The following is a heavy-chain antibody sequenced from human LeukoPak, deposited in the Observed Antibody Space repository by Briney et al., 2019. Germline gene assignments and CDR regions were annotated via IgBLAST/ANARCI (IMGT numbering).Heavy chain of an antibody. CDR1: GGTFSSYA. J-gene: IGHJ4*02. CDR3: ARDPLANWGNHDY. CDR2: IIPIFGTA. V-gene: IGHV1-69*05. Sequence: ASVKVSCKASGGTFSSYAISWVRQAPGQGLEWMGRIIPIFGTANYAQKFQGRVTINTDESTSTAYMELSSLRSVDTAVYYCARDPLANWGNHDYWGQGTLVTVSS. D-gene: IGHD7-27*01.